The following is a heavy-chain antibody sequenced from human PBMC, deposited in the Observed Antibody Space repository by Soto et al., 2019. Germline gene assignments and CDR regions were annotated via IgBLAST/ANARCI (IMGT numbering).Heavy chain of an antibody. D-gene: IGHD1-1*01. V-gene: IGHV4-59*12. CDR2: VFHTGTT. J-gene: IGHJ3*02. CDR3: AREETGNDALDI. CDR1: SGSINENYY. Sequence: PSETLSLTCTVSSGSINENYYWNWIRQSPGKGLEWIGYVFHTGTTHYNPSLESRVTLSISTSKNQFSLTLRSVTDADTAIYYCAREETGNDALDIWGQGTLVTVSS.